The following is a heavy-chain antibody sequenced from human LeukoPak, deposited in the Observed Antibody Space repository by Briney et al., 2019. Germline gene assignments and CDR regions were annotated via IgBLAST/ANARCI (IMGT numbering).Heavy chain of an antibody. V-gene: IGHV3-30*04. D-gene: IGHD4-23*01. J-gene: IGHJ4*02. CDR1: GFTFITYD. CDR2: IPYDESKK. Sequence: GRSLRLSCKVSGFTFITYDMNWVRQAPGKGLEWVAVIPYDESKKYYADSVKGRFSISRDTSKSTLYLQMNSLRAEDTAVYYCAKSTGLTTVVTRDFDYWGQGTLVTVSS. CDR3: AKSTGLTTVVTRDFDY.